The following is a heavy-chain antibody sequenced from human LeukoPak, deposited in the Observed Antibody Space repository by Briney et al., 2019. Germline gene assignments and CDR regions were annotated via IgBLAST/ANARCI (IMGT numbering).Heavy chain of an antibody. CDR1: GGTFSSYA. J-gene: IGHJ6*03. Sequence: SVKVSCKASGGTFSSYAISWVRQAPGQGLEWMGGIIPIFGTANYAQKFQGGVTSTADKSTSTAYMELSSLRSEDTAVYYCASRGIRGEYYYYYYMDVWGKGTTVTVSS. CDR3: ASRGIRGEYYYYYYMDV. D-gene: IGHD3-16*01. CDR2: IIPIFGTA. V-gene: IGHV1-69*06.